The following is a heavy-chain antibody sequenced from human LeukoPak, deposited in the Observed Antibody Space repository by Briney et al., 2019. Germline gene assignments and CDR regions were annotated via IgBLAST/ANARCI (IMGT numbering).Heavy chain of an antibody. V-gene: IGHV4-59*01. CDR3: ARAYDGNGFYLGY. CDR1: GGSISSYY. D-gene: IGHD3-22*01. CDR2: IFYSGST. Sequence: SETLSLTCTVSGGSISSYYWSWIRQPPGKGLEWIGYIFYSGSTNQNPSLKSRVTISVDTSKNQFSLKLTSVTAADTAVYFCARAYDGNGFYLGYWGQGTLVTVSS. J-gene: IGHJ4*02.